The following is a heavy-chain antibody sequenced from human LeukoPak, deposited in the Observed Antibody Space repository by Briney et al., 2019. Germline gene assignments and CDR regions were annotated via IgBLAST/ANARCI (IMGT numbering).Heavy chain of an antibody. CDR2: ISWDGGST. D-gene: IGHD1-26*01. CDR3: AKDKGPSGSPFDY. V-gene: IGHV3-43*01. CDR1: GFTFDDYT. Sequence: GGSLRLSCAASGFTFDDYTMHWVRQALGKGLEWVSLISWDGGSTYYADSVKGRFTISRDNSKNSLYPQMNSLRTEDTALYYCAKDKGPSGSPFDYWGQGTLVTASS. J-gene: IGHJ4*02.